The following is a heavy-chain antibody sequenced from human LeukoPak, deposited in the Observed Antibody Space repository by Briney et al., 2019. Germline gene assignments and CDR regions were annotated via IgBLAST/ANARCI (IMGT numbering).Heavy chain of an antibody. CDR3: ARDRLEATNYYYYYYGMDV. V-gene: IGHV1-46*01. CDR2: INPSGGST. Sequence: ASVKVSCKASGYTFTSYYMHWVRQAPGQGLEWMGIINPSGGSTSYAQKFQGRVTMTRDTSTSTVYMELSRLRSDDTAVYYCARDRLEATNYYYYYYGMDVWGQGTTVTVSS. CDR1: GYTFTSYY. D-gene: IGHD5-12*01. J-gene: IGHJ6*02.